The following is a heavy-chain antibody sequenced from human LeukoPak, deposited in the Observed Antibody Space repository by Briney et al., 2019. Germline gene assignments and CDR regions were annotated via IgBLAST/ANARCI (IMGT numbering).Heavy chain of an antibody. Sequence: ASVKVSCKASGYTFNNHYMYWVRQAPGQGLEWMGVINPSGGSTSYAQKFQGRVTMTRDTSTRTVYMELRSLRSDDTAVYYCARPGRLYCSGGSCYSDPYGMDVWGQGTTVTVSS. V-gene: IGHV1-46*02. CDR2: INPSGGST. CDR1: GYTFNNHY. D-gene: IGHD2-15*01. J-gene: IGHJ6*02. CDR3: ARPGRLYCSGGSCYSDPYGMDV.